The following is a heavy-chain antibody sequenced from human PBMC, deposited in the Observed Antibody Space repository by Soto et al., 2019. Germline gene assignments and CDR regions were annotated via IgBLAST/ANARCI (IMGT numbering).Heavy chain of an antibody. CDR3: ARDKAWDYDILTGSYSLPPDX. V-gene: IGHV1-18*01. J-gene: IGHJ4*02. Sequence: ASVKVSCKASGYTFTSYGISWVRQAPGQGLEWMGWISAFNGNTNYAQKLQGRVTMTTETSTSTAYMELRSPRSDDTAVYYCARDKAWDYDILTGSYSLPPDXWGQGTLVTVSX. D-gene: IGHD3-9*01. CDR2: ISAFNGNT. CDR1: GYTFTSYG.